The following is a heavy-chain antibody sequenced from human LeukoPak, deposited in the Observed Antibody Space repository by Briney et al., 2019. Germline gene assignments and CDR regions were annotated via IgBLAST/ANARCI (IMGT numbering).Heavy chain of an antibody. CDR3: ARRSGDGYNFVLYYFDY. V-gene: IGHV4-59*12. J-gene: IGHJ4*02. CDR1: GGSISSYY. D-gene: IGHD5-24*01. CDR2: IYYSGTT. Sequence: SETLSLTCTVSGGSISSYYWSWIRQPPGKGLEWIGYIYYSGTTNYNPSLKSRVTISVDTSKNQFSLKLSSVTAADTAVYYCARRSGDGYNFVLYYFDYWGQGTLVTVSS.